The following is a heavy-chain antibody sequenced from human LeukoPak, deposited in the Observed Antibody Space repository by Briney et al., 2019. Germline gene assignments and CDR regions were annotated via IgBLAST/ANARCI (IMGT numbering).Heavy chain of an antibody. CDR1: GFTFSSYA. Sequence: PGGSLRLSCAASGFTFSSYAMSWVRQAPAKGLQWVSAISGGGGSAYYADSMKGRFTISRDSSKSTLYLQMNSLRAEDTAIYYCAARPLMPPRFDYWGQGTLVTVSS. J-gene: IGHJ4*02. CDR2: ISGGGGSA. D-gene: IGHD2-2*01. V-gene: IGHV3-23*01. CDR3: AARPLMPPRFDY.